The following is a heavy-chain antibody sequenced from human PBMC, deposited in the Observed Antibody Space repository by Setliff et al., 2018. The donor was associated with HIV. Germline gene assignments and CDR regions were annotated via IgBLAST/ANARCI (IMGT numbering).Heavy chain of an antibody. D-gene: IGHD2-21*02. J-gene: IGHJ6*02. CDR2: FVPMFGSA. CDR3: ANLRGEEAGNFYYFYFGLDV. V-gene: IGHV1-69*13. CDR1: GGSFSNYA. Sequence: SVKVSCKASGGSFSNYAFSWVRQAPGQGLEWMGGFVPMFGSANYAQKFQGRMTITADESTSTAYMELTGLRSEDTAVYYCANLRGEEAGNFYYFYFGLDVWGQGTTVTVSS.